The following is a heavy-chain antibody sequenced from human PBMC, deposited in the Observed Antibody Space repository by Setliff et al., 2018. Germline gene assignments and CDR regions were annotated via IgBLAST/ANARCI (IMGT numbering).Heavy chain of an antibody. CDR2: IYPGDPDT. J-gene: IGHJ3*01. Sequence: ESLKISCKASGYIFTNYWIGWVRQMPGKGLEWMGVIYPGDPDTRYSPSFQGQVTISADKSINTAYLQWSSLKASDTAIYYCTRHEDRNKCTSSSCYRENDAFDVWGQGAMVTVSS. D-gene: IGHD2-2*01. CDR3: TRHEDRNKCTSSSCYRENDAFDV. CDR1: GYIFTNYW. V-gene: IGHV5-51*01.